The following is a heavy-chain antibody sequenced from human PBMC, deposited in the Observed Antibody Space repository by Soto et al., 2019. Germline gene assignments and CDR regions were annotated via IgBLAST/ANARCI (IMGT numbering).Heavy chain of an antibody. CDR3: ARTQMFGDIWFDP. Sequence: ASVKVSCKASGYTFTGYYMHWVRQAPGQGLEWMGWISAYNGGTNYAQKFQGRVTMTTDTSTSTAYMELRSLRSDDTAVYYCARTQMFGDIWFDPWGQGTLVTVSS. CDR2: ISAYNGGT. D-gene: IGHD3-10*02. CDR1: GYTFTGYY. J-gene: IGHJ5*02. V-gene: IGHV1-2*02.